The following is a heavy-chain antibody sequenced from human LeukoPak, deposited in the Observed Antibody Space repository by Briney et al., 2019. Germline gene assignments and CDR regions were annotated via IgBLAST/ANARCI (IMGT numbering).Heavy chain of an antibody. CDR2: INPNSGGT. CDR3: ASFQQWLDPRLDDAFDI. V-gene: IGHV1-2*02. CDR1: GYTFTGYY. D-gene: IGHD6-19*01. Sequence: GASVKVSCKASGYTFTGYYMHWVRQAPGQGLEWMGWINPNSGGTNYAQKFQGRVTMTRDTSISTAYMELSRLRSDDTAVYYCASFQQWLDPRLDDAFDIWGQGTMVTVSS. J-gene: IGHJ3*02.